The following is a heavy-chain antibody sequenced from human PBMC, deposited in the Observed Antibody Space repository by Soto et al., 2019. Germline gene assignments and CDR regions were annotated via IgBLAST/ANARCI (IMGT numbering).Heavy chain of an antibody. D-gene: IGHD2-15*01. Sequence: PSETLSLTYTVSGGSISSSSYYWGWIRQPPGKGLEWIGSIYYSGSTYYNPSLKSRVTISVDTSKNQFSLKLSSVTAADTAVYYCATHIVVVVAATQPDWFDPWGQGTLVTVSS. CDR1: GGSISSSSYY. J-gene: IGHJ5*02. CDR3: ATHIVVVVAATQPDWFDP. V-gene: IGHV4-39*01. CDR2: IYYSGST.